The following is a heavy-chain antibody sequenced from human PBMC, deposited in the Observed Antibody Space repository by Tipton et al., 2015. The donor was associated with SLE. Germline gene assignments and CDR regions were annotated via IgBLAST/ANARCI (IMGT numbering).Heavy chain of an antibody. CDR3: ARGGGIIGTYFDY. Sequence: TLSLTCTVSGGSISSYYWSWIRQPPGREQEWIGYIYYSGSTNYNPSLKSRVTISIDTSKTQFSLSLKSVTATDTAVYYCARGGGIIGTYFDYWGQGTLVTVSS. J-gene: IGHJ4*02. CDR2: IYYSGST. D-gene: IGHD1-20*01. V-gene: IGHV4-59*01. CDR1: GGSISSYY.